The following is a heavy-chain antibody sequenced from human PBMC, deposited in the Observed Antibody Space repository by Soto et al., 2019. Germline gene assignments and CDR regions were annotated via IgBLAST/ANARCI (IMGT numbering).Heavy chain of an antibody. Sequence: SSVKVSCKASGYTFTSYGISWVRQAPGQGLEWMGWISAYNGNTNYAQKLQGRVTMTTDTSTSTAYMELRSLGSDDTAVYYCARDGPRVYYYDSSGYYDMFDYWGQGTLVTVSS. D-gene: IGHD3-22*01. V-gene: IGHV1-18*04. CDR1: GYTFTSYG. CDR3: ARDGPRVYYYDSSGYYDMFDY. J-gene: IGHJ4*02. CDR2: ISAYNGNT.